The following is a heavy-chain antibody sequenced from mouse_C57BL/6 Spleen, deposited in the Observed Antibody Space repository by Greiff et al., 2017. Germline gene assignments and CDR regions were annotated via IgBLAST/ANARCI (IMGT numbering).Heavy chain of an antibody. CDR3: TRAYDYGAMDY. CDR1: GFTFSSSA. Sequence: DVQLVESGEGLVKPGGSLKLSCAASGFTFSSSAMSWVRQTPEKRLEWVAYISSGGDYIYYADTVKGRFTISRDNARNTLYLQMSSLKSEDTAMYYCTRAYDYGAMDYWGQGTSVTVSS. D-gene: IGHD2-4*01. J-gene: IGHJ4*01. V-gene: IGHV5-9-1*02. CDR2: ISSGGDYI.